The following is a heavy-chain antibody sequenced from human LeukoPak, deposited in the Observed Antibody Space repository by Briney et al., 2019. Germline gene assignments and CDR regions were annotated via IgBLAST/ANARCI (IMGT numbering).Heavy chain of an antibody. CDR3: AREASIAAATIDY. CDR1: GYTFTGYY. V-gene: IGHV1-2*06. J-gene: IGHJ4*02. Sequence: ASVKVSCKASGYTFTGYYTHWVRQAPGQGLEWMGRINPNSGGTNYAQKFQGRVTMTRDTSISTAYMELSRLRSDDTAVYYCAREASIAAATIDYWGQGTLVTVSS. D-gene: IGHD6-13*01. CDR2: INPNSGGT.